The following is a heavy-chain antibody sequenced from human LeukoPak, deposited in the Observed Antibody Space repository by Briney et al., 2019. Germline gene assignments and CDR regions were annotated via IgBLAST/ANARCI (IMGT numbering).Heavy chain of an antibody. V-gene: IGHV3-23*01. CDR1: GFTFSSYA. D-gene: IGHD3-3*01. CDR3: AKSRRFLDYFDY. Sequence: SGGSVRLSCGASGFTFSSYAMSWVRQAPGKGLEWVSAISGSGGSTYYADSVKGRFTISRDNSKNTLYLQMNSLRAEDTAVYYCAKSRRFLDYFDYWGQGTLVTVSS. J-gene: IGHJ4*02. CDR2: ISGSGGST.